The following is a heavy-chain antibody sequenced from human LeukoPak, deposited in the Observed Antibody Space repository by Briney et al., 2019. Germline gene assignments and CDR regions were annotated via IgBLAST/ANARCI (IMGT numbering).Heavy chain of an antibody. CDR2: IFYDGSKK. CDR1: RFTFSIYG. CDR3: IKVIMFAFDI. V-gene: IGHV3-30*02. Sequence: GGSLRLSCAASRFTFSIYGMHWVRQAPGKGLEWVSFIFYDGSKKYYADSVKGRFTISRDDSKNTMYLQMNSLRAEDTAVYFCIKVIMFAFDIWGQGTMVTVSS. J-gene: IGHJ3*02. D-gene: IGHD3-10*02.